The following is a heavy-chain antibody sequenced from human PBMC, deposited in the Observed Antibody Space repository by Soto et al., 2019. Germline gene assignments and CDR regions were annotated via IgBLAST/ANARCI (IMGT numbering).Heavy chain of an antibody. CDR1: GGTFSSYT. D-gene: IGHD1-7*01. CDR2: IIPILGIA. J-gene: IGHJ3*02. Sequence: GASVKVSCKASGGTFSSYTISWVRQAPGQGLEWMGRIIPILGIANYAQKFQGRVTITADKSTSTAYMELSSLRSEDTAVYYCARGRSWNYGAGDAFEIWGQGSMVTGSS. CDR3: ARGRSWNYGAGDAFEI. V-gene: IGHV1-69*02.